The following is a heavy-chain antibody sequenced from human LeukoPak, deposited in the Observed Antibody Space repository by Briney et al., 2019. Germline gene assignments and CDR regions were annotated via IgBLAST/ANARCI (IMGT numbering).Heavy chain of an antibody. CDR2: VDYSGST. Sequence: SFTSYWIGWVRQPPGKGPEWIGSVDYSGSTYYNPSLKSRVTISLDTSKNQFSLKLSSVTAADTAIYYCAREVNHYGLRRNSFDPWGQGTKVTVSS. V-gene: IGHV4-39*07. J-gene: IGHJ5*02. CDR3: AREVNHYGLRRNSFDP. CDR1: SFTSYW. D-gene: IGHD3-10*01.